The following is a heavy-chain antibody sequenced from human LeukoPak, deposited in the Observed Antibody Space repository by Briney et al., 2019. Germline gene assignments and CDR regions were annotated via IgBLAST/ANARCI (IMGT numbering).Heavy chain of an antibody. CDR1: GFTFSSYG. D-gene: IGHD2-2*02. J-gene: IGHJ4*02. V-gene: IGHV3-30*18. CDR3: AKGGSTSCYIASDY. CDR2: ISYDGSNK. Sequence: SGGSLRLSCAASGFTFSSYGMHWVRQAPGKGLEWVAVISYDGSNKYYADSVKGRFTISRDNSKNTLYLQMNSLRAEDTAVYYCAKGGSTSCYIASDYWGQGTLVSVSS.